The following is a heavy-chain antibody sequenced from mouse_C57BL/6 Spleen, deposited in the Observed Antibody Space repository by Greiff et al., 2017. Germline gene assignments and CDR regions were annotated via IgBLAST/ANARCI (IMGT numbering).Heavy chain of an antibody. CDR1: GYTFTDHT. V-gene: IGHV1-78*01. CDR2: IYPRDGGT. CDR3: ARSRGSYWYFDV. D-gene: IGHD1-3*01. J-gene: IGHJ1*03. Sequence: VQLQQSDAELVKPGASVTISCKFSGYTFTDHTIHWVQQRPEQGLEWIGYIYPRDGGTKYNEKFKGKATLTADKTSSTAYMQLNSLASEDSSVDFCARSRGSYWYFDVWGTGTTVTVSS.